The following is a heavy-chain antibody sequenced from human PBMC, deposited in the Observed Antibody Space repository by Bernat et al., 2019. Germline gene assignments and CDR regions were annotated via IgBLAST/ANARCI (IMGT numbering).Heavy chain of an antibody. J-gene: IGHJ4*02. V-gene: IGHV3-74*02. CDR2: INSDGSST. Sequence: VQLVESGGGVVQPGRSLRLSCAASGFTFRSYWMHWVRQAPGKGLVWVSRINSDGSSTSYADSVKGRFTISRDNAENTVYLQMNSLRAEDTAVYYCARGSIVVVTALALDYWGQGTLVTVSS. D-gene: IGHD2-21*02. CDR3: ARGSIVVVTALALDY. CDR1: GFTFRSYW.